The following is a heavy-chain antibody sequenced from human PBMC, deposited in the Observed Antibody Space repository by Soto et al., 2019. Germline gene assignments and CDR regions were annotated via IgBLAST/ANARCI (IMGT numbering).Heavy chain of an antibody. Sequence: QVQLVESGGGVVQPGRSLRLSCAASGFTFSSYGMHWVRQAPGKGLEWVAVISYDGRNKYYADSVKGRFTNSRDNSKNALYLQMTSLRSEDTAVYYCAAWFGAFDYWGQGTLVTVSS. V-gene: IGHV3-30*03. D-gene: IGHD3-10*01. J-gene: IGHJ4*02. CDR3: AAWFGAFDY. CDR2: ISYDGRNK. CDR1: GFTFSSYG.